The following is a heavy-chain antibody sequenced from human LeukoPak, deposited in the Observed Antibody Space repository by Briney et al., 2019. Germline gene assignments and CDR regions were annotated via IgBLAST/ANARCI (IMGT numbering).Heavy chain of an antibody. CDR2: IWYDGSNK. V-gene: IGHV3-33*01. CDR1: GFTFSSYG. J-gene: IGHJ6*03. Sequence: PGRSLRLSCAASGFTFSSYGMHWVRQAPGKGLEWVAVIWYDGSNKYYADSVKGRFTISRDNSKNTLYLQMNSLRAEDTAVYYCARDGEGLHCSSTSCYLYYYYYYMDVWGKGTTVTVSS. CDR3: ARDGEGLHCSSTSCYLYYYYYYMDV. D-gene: IGHD2-2*01.